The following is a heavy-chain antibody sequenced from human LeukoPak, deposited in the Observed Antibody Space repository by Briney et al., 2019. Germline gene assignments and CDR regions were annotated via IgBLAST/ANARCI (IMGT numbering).Heavy chain of an antibody. Sequence: GGSLRLSCAASGFAFGRYAMHWVRQPPGKGLEWVAVISFDKTTKDYGDSVKGRFTISRDNSENKVYLQMNNVRVDDAAVYYCVGRLGRVPAAIRIGYWGQGTLVTVSS. CDR1: GFAFGRYA. J-gene: IGHJ4*02. D-gene: IGHD2-2*02. CDR2: ISFDKTTK. CDR3: VGRLGRVPAAIRIGY. V-gene: IGHV3-33*01.